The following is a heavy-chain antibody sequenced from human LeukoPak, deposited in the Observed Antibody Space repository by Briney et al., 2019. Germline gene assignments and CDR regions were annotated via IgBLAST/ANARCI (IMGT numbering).Heavy chain of an antibody. D-gene: IGHD3-9*01. CDR2: ITPSGGST. CDR1: GYTFTTYY. J-gene: IGHJ4*02. CDR3: ARGSRPVYNLLTGKRYFDY. V-gene: IGHV1-46*01. Sequence: GASVKVSCKASGYTFTTYYMHWVRQAPGQGLEWMGIITPSGGSTSYAQKFRGRLTMTRDLSTSTVYMELSSLRSEDTAVYYCARGSRPVYNLLTGKRYFDYWGQGTLLTVSS.